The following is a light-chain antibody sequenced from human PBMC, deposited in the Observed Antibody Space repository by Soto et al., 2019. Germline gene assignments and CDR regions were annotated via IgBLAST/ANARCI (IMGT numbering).Light chain of an antibody. CDR3: QQYGSSPGFT. V-gene: IGKV3-20*01. CDR2: GAS. J-gene: IGKJ3*01. CDR1: QSVSSIY. Sequence: EIVLTQSPGTLSLSPGERATLSCRASQSVSSIYLAWYQQKPGQAPRLLIYGASSRATGIPDRFSGSGSGTDFTLTISRLEPEDFAVYYCQQYGSSPGFTFGPGTKVDIK.